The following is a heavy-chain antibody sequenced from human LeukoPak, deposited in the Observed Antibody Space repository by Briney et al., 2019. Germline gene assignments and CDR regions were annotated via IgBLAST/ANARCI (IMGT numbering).Heavy chain of an antibody. Sequence: GGSLRLSCAASGFTFSDYYMSWIRQAPGKGLEWFSYIGDSGSTIYYADSVKGRFTISRDNAKNSLYLQMNSLRAEDTAVYYCARRFEYYFDYWGQGTLVTVSS. CDR2: IGDSGSTI. V-gene: IGHV3-11*04. D-gene: IGHD3-9*01. CDR1: GFTFSDYY. J-gene: IGHJ4*02. CDR3: ARRFEYYFDY.